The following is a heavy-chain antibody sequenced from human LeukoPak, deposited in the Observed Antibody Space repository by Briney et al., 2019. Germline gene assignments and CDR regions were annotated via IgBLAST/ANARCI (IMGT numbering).Heavy chain of an antibody. D-gene: IGHD3-22*01. CDR2: ISYTGNT. CDR1: GGPISSSDYY. J-gene: IGHJ6*03. V-gene: IGHV4-39*02. CDR3: ARLTHSYYADTYGHYPYYYMDV. Sequence: SETLSLTCSVSGGPISSSDYYWGWIRQPPGKGLEWIGRISYTGNTYYSPSLKSRVTISVDTSNNVFSLRLSSVTAGDTAVYYCARLTHSYYADTYGHYPYYYMDVWGKGTTVTVSS.